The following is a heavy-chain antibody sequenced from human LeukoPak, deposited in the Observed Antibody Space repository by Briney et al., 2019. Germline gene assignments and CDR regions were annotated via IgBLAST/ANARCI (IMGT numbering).Heavy chain of an antibody. CDR1: GFTFSSYS. CDR3: AVVWLVHPGLFGDAFDI. CDR2: ISSSSSTI. J-gene: IGHJ3*02. D-gene: IGHD3-9*01. V-gene: IGHV3-48*04. Sequence: GGSLRLSCAASGFTFSSYSMNWVRQAPGKGLEWVSYISSSSSTIYYADSVKGRFTISRDNAKNSLYLQMNSLRAEDTAVYYCAVVWLVHPGLFGDAFDIWGQGTMVTVSS.